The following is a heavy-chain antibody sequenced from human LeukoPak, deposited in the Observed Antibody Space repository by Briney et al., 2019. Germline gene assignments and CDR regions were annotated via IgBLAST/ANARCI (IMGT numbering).Heavy chain of an antibody. CDR3: ARTRYQLSSTTFDY. J-gene: IGHJ4*02. V-gene: IGHV4-59*12. D-gene: IGHD2-2*01. CDR2: IYHSGST. Sequence: SETLSLTCTVSGGSISSYYWSWIRQPPGKGLEWIGYIYHSGSTYYNPSLKSRVTISVDRSKNQFSLKLSSVTAADTAVYYCARTRYQLSSTTFDYWGQGTLVTVSS. CDR1: GGSISSYY.